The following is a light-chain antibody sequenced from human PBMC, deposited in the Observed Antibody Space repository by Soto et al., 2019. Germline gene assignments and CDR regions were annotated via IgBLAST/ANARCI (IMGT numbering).Light chain of an antibody. CDR1: QGVSSSY. V-gene: IGKV3-20*01. CDR2: GAS. J-gene: IGKJ4*01. CDR3: QHYRTS. Sequence: EIVLTQSPGTLSLSPGERATLSCRASQGVSSSYLAWYQQKPGQPPRLLIYGASSRATGIPDRFSGSGSGTDFTLTSTRLEPEDLAVYYCQHYRTSFGGGTKVEIK.